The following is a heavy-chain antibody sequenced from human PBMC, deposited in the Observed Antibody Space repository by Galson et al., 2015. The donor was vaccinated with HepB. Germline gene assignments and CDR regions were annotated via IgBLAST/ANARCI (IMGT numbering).Heavy chain of an antibody. V-gene: IGHV4-39*01. CDR3: ARLRAGAVAGRDFDY. D-gene: IGHD6-19*01. CDR2: IYYSGST. Sequence: ETLSLTRTVSGGSISSSSYYWGWIRQPPGKGLEWIGSIYYSGSTYYNPSLKSRVTISVDTSKNQFSLKLSSVTAADTAVYYCARLRAGAVAGRDFDYWGQGTLVTVSS. CDR1: GGSISSSSYY. J-gene: IGHJ4*02.